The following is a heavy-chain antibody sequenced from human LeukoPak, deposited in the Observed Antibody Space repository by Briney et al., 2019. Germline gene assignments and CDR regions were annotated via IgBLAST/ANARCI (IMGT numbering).Heavy chain of an antibody. Sequence: SQTLSLTCALSGDTISSNSAAWDWSRQSRSRGLEWLVRTYYRSNLYNDYAVSVKSRIPINPDTSKTQFSLQLNSVTPEDTAVYYCARAAYCSSTSCYQYYFYYWGQGTLVTVSS. D-gene: IGHD2-2*01. CDR3: ARAAYCSSTSCYQYYFYY. CDR2: TYYRSNLYN. V-gene: IGHV6-1*01. CDR1: GDTISSNSAA. J-gene: IGHJ4*02.